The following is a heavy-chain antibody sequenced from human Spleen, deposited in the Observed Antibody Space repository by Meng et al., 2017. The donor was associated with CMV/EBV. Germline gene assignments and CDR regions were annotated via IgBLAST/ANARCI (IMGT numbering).Heavy chain of an antibody. V-gene: IGHV1-18*01. D-gene: IGHD6-13*01. Sequence: VHLVPSASEVNKTGAAVTVSCKASGYTFSSFGMSCLRQAPGQGLEWMGWISAYNGNTIYAQKVQGRVTMTTDASANTAYLELRSLSSDGTAVYYCARDRQLIPAEYFQHWGPGTLVTVSS. J-gene: IGHJ1*01. CDR1: GYTFSSFG. CDR3: ARDRQLIPAEYFQH. CDR2: ISAYNGNT.